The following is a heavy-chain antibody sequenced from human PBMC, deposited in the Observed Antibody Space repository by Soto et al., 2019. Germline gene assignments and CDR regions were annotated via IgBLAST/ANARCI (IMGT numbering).Heavy chain of an antibody. CDR2: TYYRSKWYN. Sequence: QVELQQSGPGLVKPSQTLSLTCAISGDRVSSNSATWNWIRQSPSRGLEWLGRTYYRSKWYNDYSGPVKSRISLHPRHFKDPFPLPLNFVTPEDTAWYYCARDLVLQKGNDAKLGWGPKKTYNYYGLDVWGQGTTVTVSS. CDR1: GDRVSSNSAT. V-gene: IGHV6-1*01. D-gene: IGHD1-1*01. CDR3: ARDLVLQKGNDAKLGWGPKKTYNYYGLDV. J-gene: IGHJ6*02.